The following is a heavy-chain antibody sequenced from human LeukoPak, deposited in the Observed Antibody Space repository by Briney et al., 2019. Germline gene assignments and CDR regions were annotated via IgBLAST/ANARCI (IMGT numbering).Heavy chain of an antibody. V-gene: IGHV4-39*01. J-gene: IGHJ5*02. Sequence: SETLSLTCTVSGGSISSSSYYWGWIRQPPGKGLEGIGSIYYSGCTYYNPFLKSRLPISVDTSKNQSSLKLSSVTAADTAVYYCARHTAGATAWFDPWGQGTLVTVSS. D-gene: IGHD1-26*01. CDR3: ARHTAGATAWFDP. CDR2: IYYSGCT. CDR1: GGSISSSSYY.